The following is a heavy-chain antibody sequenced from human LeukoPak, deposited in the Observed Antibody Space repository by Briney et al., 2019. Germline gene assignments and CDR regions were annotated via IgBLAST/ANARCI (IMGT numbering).Heavy chain of an antibody. V-gene: IGHV3-33*01. J-gene: IGHJ4*02. CDR1: GFTFSSYG. CDR2: IWYDGSNK. Sequence: GGSLRLSCAASGFTFSSYGMHWVRQAPGKGLEWVAVIWYDGSNKYYADSVKGRFTIPRDNSKNTLYLQMNSLRAEDTAVYYCARDRVRSFFDYWGQGTLVTVSS. CDR3: ARDRVRSFFDY. D-gene: IGHD3-16*02.